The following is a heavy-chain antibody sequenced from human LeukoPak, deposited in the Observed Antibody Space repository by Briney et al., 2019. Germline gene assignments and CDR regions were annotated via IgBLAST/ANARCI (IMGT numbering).Heavy chain of an antibody. J-gene: IGHJ6*03. D-gene: IGHD2-2*01. CDR1: GFTFDDYG. V-gene: IGHV3-20*04. CDR3: ARLGYCSSTSCSKNYYYYMDV. CDR2: INWNGGST. Sequence: GGSLRLSCAASGFTFDDYGMSRVRRAPGKGLEWVSGINWNGGSTGYADSVKGRFTISRDNAKNSLYLQMNSLRAEDTALYYCARLGYCSSTSCSKNYYYYMDVWGKGTTVTVSS.